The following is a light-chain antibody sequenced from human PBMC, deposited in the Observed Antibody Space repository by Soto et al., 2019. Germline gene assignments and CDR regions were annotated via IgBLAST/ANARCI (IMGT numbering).Light chain of an antibody. Sequence: QSVLTQPPSASGTPGQTVTISCSASRSNIGNNYVCWYQQLPGAAPKLLIYRNTQRPSGVPDRFSGSKSGTAASLAISGLRSEDEADYFCEAWDDSLSGHVFGNGTKVTVL. CDR2: RNT. CDR1: RSNIGNNY. CDR3: EAWDDSLSGHV. V-gene: IGLV1-47*01. J-gene: IGLJ1*01.